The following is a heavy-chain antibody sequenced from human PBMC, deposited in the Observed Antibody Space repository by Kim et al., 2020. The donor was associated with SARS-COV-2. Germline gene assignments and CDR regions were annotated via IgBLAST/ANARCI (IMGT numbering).Heavy chain of an antibody. Sequence: GGSLRLSCAASGFTFSNYYMSWIRQAPGKGLEWVSYISSSSSYTNYADSVKGRFTISRDNAKNSLYLQMNSLRAEDTAVYYCARQYCRGGSCYLGVFDPWGQGTLVTVSS. CDR1: GFTFSNYY. CDR3: ARQYCRGGSCYLGVFDP. D-gene: IGHD2-15*01. CDR2: ISSSSSYT. V-gene: IGHV3-11*03. J-gene: IGHJ5*02.